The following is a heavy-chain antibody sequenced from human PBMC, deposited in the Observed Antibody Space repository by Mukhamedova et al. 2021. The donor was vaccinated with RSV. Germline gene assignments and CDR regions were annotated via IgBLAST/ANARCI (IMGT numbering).Heavy chain of an antibody. CDR3: AITGVGAPNEFDY. CDR2: IYSGGSST. D-gene: IGHD1-26*01. Sequence: VIYSGGSSTYYADSVKGRFTISRDNSKNTLYLQMNSLRAEDTAVYYCAITGVGAPNEFDYWGQGTLVTVSS. J-gene: IGHJ4*02. V-gene: IGHV3-23*03.